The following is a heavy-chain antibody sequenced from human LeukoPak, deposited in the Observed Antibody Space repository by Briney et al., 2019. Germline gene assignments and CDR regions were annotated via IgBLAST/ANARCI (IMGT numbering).Heavy chain of an antibody. Sequence: QPGGSLRLSCAASGFTFRNYGMQWVRQTPGKGLEGVTLISYDGSDKYYADSVKGRFSISRDNSKNTLYLQMNSLRAEDTAVYYCAKTLLTYYYGMDVWGQGTTVTVSS. J-gene: IGHJ6*02. CDR2: ISYDGSDK. D-gene: IGHD4/OR15-4a*01. V-gene: IGHV3-30*18. CDR3: AKTLLTYYYGMDV. CDR1: GFTFRNYG.